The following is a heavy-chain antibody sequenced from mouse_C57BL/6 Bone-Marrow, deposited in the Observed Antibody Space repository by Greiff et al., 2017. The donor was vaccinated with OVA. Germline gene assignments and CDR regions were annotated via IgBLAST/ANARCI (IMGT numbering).Heavy chain of an antibody. CDR2: IYPRSGNT. CDR3: AKRRGWYFDV. J-gene: IGHJ1*03. Sequence: QVQLQQSGAELARPGASVKLSCKASGYTFTSYGISWVKQRTGQGLEWIGEIYPRSGNTYYNEKFKGKATLTADKSSSTAYMELRSLTAEDCAVYVCAKRRGWYFDVWGTGTTLTVSS. V-gene: IGHV1-81*01. CDR1: GYTFTSYG.